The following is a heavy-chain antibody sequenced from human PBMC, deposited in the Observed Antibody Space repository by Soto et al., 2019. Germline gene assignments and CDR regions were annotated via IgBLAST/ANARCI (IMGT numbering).Heavy chain of an antibody. Sequence: QVQLVESGGGVVQPGRSLRLSCAASGFTFSSYGMHWVRQAPGKGLEWVVVISYDGSNKYYADSVKGRFTISRDNSKNTLYLQMNSLRAEDTAVYYCANDYSNYYYYGMDVWGQGTTVTVSS. CDR1: GFTFSSYG. J-gene: IGHJ6*02. D-gene: IGHD4-4*01. CDR2: ISYDGSNK. V-gene: IGHV3-30*18. CDR3: ANDYSNYYYYGMDV.